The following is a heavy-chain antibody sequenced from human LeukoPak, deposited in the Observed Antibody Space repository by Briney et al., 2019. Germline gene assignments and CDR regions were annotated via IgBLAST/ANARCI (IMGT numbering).Heavy chain of an antibody. CDR3: ARHYTTVTNNYFDY. CDR1: GYSFTSYW. D-gene: IGHD4-11*01. J-gene: IGHJ4*02. CDR2: IEPSDSYT. V-gene: IGHV5-10-1*01. Sequence: GESLNISCKGSGYSFTSYWISWVRQMPGKGLEWMGRIEPSDSYTDYSPSFQGHVTISADKSISTAYLQWSSLKASDTAMYYCARHYTTVTNNYFDYWGQGTLVTVSS.